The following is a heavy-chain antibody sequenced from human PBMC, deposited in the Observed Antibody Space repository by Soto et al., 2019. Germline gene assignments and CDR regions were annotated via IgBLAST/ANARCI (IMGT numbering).Heavy chain of an antibody. CDR2: ISYDGSNK. D-gene: IGHD3-3*01. V-gene: IGHV3-30-3*01. CDR1: GFTVSSYA. CDR3: ARDRVVTPPYYYYYGMDV. Sequence: LRLSCAASGFTVSSYAMHWVRQAPGKGLEWVAVISYDGSNKYYADSVKGRFTISRDNSKNTLYLQMNSLRAEDTAVYYCARDRVVTPPYYYYYGMDVWGQGTTVTVSS. J-gene: IGHJ6*02.